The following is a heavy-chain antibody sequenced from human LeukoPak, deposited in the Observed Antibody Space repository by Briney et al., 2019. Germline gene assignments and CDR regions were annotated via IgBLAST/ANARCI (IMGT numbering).Heavy chain of an antibody. D-gene: IGHD3-22*01. CDR3: AKEFAYYYDSSGQPRLHYFDY. V-gene: IGHV3-23*01. CDR2: ISGSGGST. Sequence: PGGSLRLSCAASGFTFDDYGMSWVRQAPGKGLEWVSAISGSGGSTYYADSVKGGFTISRDNSKNTLYLQMNSLRAEDTAVYYCAKEFAYYYDSSGQPRLHYFDYWGQGTLVTVSS. CDR1: GFTFDDYG. J-gene: IGHJ4*02.